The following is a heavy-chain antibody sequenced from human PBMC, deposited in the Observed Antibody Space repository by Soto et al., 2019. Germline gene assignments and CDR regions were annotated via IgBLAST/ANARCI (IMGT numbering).Heavy chain of an antibody. V-gene: IGHV4-31*03. CDR3: AREGHSSWEWLDP. CDR2: VYHTGAT. CDR1: GDPLSYGGYY. J-gene: IGHJ5*02. Sequence: QVQLQESGPGLVEPSQTLSLVCSVSGDPLSYGGYYWSWVRQPPGKALEWIGFVYHTGATYYHPSLERRVTMSVDMSKNEFSWKLTSVTAADRDTYYCAREGHSSWEWLDPRGQGILVTVSS. D-gene: IGHD1-26*01.